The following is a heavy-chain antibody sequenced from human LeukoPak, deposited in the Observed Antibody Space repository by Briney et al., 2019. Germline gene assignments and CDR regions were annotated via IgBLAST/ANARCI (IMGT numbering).Heavy chain of an antibody. J-gene: IGHJ6*02. CDR1: GFTFSDYY. CDR2: ISSSGSTM. CDR3: ASEILKSVYYYGMDV. V-gene: IGHV3-11*01. Sequence: PGGSLRLSCAASGFTFSDYYMSWIRQAPGKGLEWVSYISSSGSTMYYADSVKGRFTISRDNAKNSLYLQMNSLRAEDTAVYYCASEILKSVYYYGMDVWGQGTTVTVSS.